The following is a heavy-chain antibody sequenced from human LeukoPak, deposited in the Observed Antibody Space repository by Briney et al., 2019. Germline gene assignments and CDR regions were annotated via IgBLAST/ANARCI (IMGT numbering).Heavy chain of an antibody. J-gene: IGHJ4*02. Sequence: PGGALRLSRAASVFTFSSYAMIGVRPAPGKGLEWVSAISGSGGSTYYAASVKGRFTISRDHSKNTLYLQMNSLRAEDTAVYYCAKDLVLRYFDEWGQGTLVTVSS. CDR2: ISGSGGST. CDR1: VFTFSSYA. D-gene: IGHD3-9*01. CDR3: AKDLVLRYFDE. V-gene: IGHV3-23*01.